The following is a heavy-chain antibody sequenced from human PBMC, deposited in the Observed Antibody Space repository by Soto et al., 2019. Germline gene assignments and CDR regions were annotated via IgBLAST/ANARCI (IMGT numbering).Heavy chain of an antibody. V-gene: IGHV3-21*01. CDR3: ARDRRCSGGSCFDY. D-gene: IGHD2-15*01. Sequence: GGSLRLSCAASGFTFSSFSMNWVRQAPGKGLEWVSSISSSSSYIYYADSVKGRFTISRDNAKNSLYLQMNSLRAEDTAVYYCARDRRCSGGSCFDYWGQGSLVTV. CDR1: GFTFSSFS. J-gene: IGHJ4*02. CDR2: ISSSSSYI.